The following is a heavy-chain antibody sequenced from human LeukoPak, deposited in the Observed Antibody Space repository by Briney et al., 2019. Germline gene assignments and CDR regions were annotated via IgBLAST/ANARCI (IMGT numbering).Heavy chain of an antibody. CDR3: AREAPGYFDY. J-gene: IGHJ4*02. Sequence: GGSLRLSCAASGFIFSRNAVGWVRQASGKGLEWVSVISGNGGSTYYADSVKGRFTISRDNSRNTLYLQMNSRRGEDTAVYFCAREAPGYFDYWGLGALVTVSS. V-gene: IGHV3-23*01. CDR2: ISGNGGST. CDR1: GFIFSRNA. D-gene: IGHD2-2*01.